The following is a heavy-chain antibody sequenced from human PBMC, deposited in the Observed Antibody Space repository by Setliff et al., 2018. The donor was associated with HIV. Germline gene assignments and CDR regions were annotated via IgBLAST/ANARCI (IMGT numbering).Heavy chain of an antibody. CDR3: ARGMDYYDTSGYYQYYFDY. J-gene: IGHJ4*02. D-gene: IGHD3-22*01. V-gene: IGHV1-24*01. CDR2: FDPEGGET. CDR1: GYTFTGYH. Sequence: ASVKVSCKASGYTFTGYHMHWVRQAPGKGLEWMGGFDPEGGETIYAQKFQGRVTMTEDTSTDTAYMELSRLRSDDTAVYYCARGMDYYDTSGYYQYYFDYWGQGTLVTVSS.